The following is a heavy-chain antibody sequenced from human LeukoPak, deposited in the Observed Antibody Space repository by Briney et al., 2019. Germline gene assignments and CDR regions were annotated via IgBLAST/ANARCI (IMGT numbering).Heavy chain of an antibody. CDR1: GFTFSSFA. D-gene: IGHD5-12*01. CDR3: AKEGSIGGYYYFDY. V-gene: IGHV3-23*01. J-gene: IGHJ4*02. CDR2: ISGSGGST. Sequence: GGSLRFSCAASGFTFSSFAMTWVRQAPGKGLEWVSVISGSGGSTYYADSVKGRFTISRDNSKNTLYLQMNSLRAEDTAVYYCAKEGSIGGYYYFDYWGQGILVTVSS.